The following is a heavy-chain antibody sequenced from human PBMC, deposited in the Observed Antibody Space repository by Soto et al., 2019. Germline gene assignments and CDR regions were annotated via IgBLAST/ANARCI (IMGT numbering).Heavy chain of an antibody. J-gene: IGHJ4*02. CDR3: AKDTYYHDSTGYYVFDY. CDR2: ISGSGSST. Sequence: PGGSLRLSCAASGFTFSSYAMTWVRQAPGKGLEWVSVISGSGSSTYFADSVKGRFTISRDNSKNTLYLQMNSLRAEDAAVYYCAKDTYYHDSTGYYVFDYWGQGTLVTVSS. CDR1: GFTFSSYA. D-gene: IGHD3-22*01. V-gene: IGHV3-23*01.